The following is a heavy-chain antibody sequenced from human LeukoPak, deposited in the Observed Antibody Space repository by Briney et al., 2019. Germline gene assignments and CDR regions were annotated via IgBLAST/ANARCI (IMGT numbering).Heavy chain of an antibody. V-gene: IGHV4-34*01. CDR1: GGSFSGYY. J-gene: IGHJ4*02. Sequence: SETLSLTCAVYGGSFSGYYWSWIRQPPGKGLERIGEINHSGSTNYNPSLKSRITISVDTSKNQFSLKLSSVTAADTAVYYCARGTSERTVDYWGQGTLVTVSS. CDR3: ARGTSERTVDY. D-gene: IGHD1-1*01. CDR2: INHSGST.